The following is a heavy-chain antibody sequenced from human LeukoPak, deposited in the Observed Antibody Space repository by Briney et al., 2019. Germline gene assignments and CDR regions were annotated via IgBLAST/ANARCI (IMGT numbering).Heavy chain of an antibody. D-gene: IGHD5-12*01. CDR1: GGTFSSYA. Sequence: SVKVSCKASGGTFSSYAISWVRQAPGQGLEWMGGIIPIFGTANYAQKFQGRVTITADESTSTAYMELSSLRSEDTAVYYCARGASSGYDFENWFDPWGQGTLVTVSS. J-gene: IGHJ5*02. V-gene: IGHV1-69*13. CDR3: ARGASSGYDFENWFDP. CDR2: IIPIFGTA.